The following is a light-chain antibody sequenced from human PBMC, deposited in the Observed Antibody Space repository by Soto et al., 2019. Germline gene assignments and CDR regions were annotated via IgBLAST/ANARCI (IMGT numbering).Light chain of an antibody. V-gene: IGKV3-15*01. J-gene: IGKJ5*01. CDR1: QSVSRH. Sequence: EIVMTQSPATLSVSEGERSTDSSRASQSVSRHLAWYQRKPGQAPRLLFYDASTRATGIPARFSGSGSGTEFTLAISSLQSEDFAVYYCQHYHGWPITFGQGTRLEIK. CDR2: DAS. CDR3: QHYHGWPIT.